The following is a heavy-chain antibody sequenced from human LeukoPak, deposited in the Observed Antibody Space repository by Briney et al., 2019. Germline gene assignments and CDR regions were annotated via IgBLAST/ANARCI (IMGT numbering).Heavy chain of an antibody. CDR1: GFTFSSYA. D-gene: IGHD2-21*02. V-gene: IGHV3-23*01. J-gene: IGHJ4*02. CDR2: ISGSGGST. CDR3: ARWVTIPGDY. Sequence: GGSLRLSCAASGFTFSSYAMSWVRQAPGKGLEWVSAISGSGGSTYYADSVKGRFTISRDNAKNSLYQQMNSLRAEDTAVYYCARWVTIPGDYWGQGTLVTVSS.